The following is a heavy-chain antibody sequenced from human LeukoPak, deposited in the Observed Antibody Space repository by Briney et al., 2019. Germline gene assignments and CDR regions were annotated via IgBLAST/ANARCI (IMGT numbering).Heavy chain of an antibody. CDR1: GFTFSSYT. CDR2: ISYAGSNN. V-gene: IGHV3-30-3*01. Sequence: PGRSLRLSCAASGFTFSSYTMDWVRQAPGKGLEWVARISYAGSNNYYADSVKGRFTISSENPKNTLYLQMDSLRAEDTAVYYCARAAHTTYVLGRYYYSAMDVWGQGTTVTVSS. J-gene: IGHJ6*02. D-gene: IGHD3-10*01. CDR3: ARAAHTTYVLGRYYYSAMDV.